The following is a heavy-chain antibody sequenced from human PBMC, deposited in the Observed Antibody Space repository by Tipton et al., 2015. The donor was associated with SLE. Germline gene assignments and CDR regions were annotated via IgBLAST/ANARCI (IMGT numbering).Heavy chain of an antibody. D-gene: IGHD2-2*01. CDR2: ISWGGGST. V-gene: IGHV3-20*04. CDR1: GFTFDHYG. CDR3: ARHIVVVPASMPGWFDP. J-gene: IGHJ5*02. Sequence: SLRLSCAASGFTFDHYGMTWVRQAPGKGLEWVSGISWGGGSTGYADSVKGRFSISRDNAKNSLYLQMNSLRAEDTALYYCARHIVVVPASMPGWFDPWGQGTLVTVSS.